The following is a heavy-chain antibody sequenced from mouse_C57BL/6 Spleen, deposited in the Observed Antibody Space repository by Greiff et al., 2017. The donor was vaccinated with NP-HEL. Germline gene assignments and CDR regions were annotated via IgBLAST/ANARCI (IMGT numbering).Heavy chain of an antibody. V-gene: IGHV7-3*01. J-gene: IGHJ2*01. CDR1: GFTFTDYY. CDR2: IRNKANGYTT. D-gene: IGHD3-3*01. CDR3: ARGPRDYYFDY. Sequence: EVHLVESGGGLVQPGGSLSLSCAASGFTFTDYYMSWVRQPPGKALEWLGFIRNKANGYTTEYSASVKGRFTISRDNSQSILYLQMNALRAEDSATYYCARGPRDYYFDYWGQGTTLTVSS.